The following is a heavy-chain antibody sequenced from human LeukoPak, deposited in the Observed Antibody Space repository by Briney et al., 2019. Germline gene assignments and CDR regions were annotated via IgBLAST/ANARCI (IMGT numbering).Heavy chain of an antibody. CDR1: GGSFSGYY. D-gene: IGHD3-9*01. J-gene: IGHJ4*02. CDR2: INHSEST. Sequence: SETLSDTCAVSGGSFSGYYWSWIRQPPGKGREWMGEINHSESTNYTPSLKSRVTISVDTSKNQFSLKLSSVTAADTAVYYCARGVGNILTGYSLDYWGQGTLVTVSS. CDR3: ARGVGNILTGYSLDY. V-gene: IGHV4-34*01.